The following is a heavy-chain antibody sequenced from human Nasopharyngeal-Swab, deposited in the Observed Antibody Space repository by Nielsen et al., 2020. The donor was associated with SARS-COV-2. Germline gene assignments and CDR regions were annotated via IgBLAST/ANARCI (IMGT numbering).Heavy chain of an antibody. CDR3: ARVLVSLTGDLDS. J-gene: IGHJ4*02. CDR2: ITHSGST. V-gene: IGHV4-34*01. Sequence: SETLSLTCAVYGGSFNNYYWNWIRLAPGKGLEWIGEITHSGSTNYNPSLKSRVTMSVDPSKNQFSLKLSSATAADTAVYYCARVLVSLTGDLDSWGQGTPVTVSS. CDR1: GGSFNNYY. D-gene: IGHD3-10*01.